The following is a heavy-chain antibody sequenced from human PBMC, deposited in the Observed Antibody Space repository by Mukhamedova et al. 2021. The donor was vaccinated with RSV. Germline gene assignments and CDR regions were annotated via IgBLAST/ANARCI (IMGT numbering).Heavy chain of an antibody. CDR2: ISYDGSNK. D-gene: IGHD2-2*02. Sequence: VRQAPGKGLEWVAVISYDGSNKYYADSVKGRFTISRDNSKNTLYLQMNSLRAEDTAVYYCARAGGVVPAAIFNVAFDIWGQGTMV. J-gene: IGHJ3*02. CDR3: ARAGGVVPAAIFNVAFDI. V-gene: IGHV3-30*01.